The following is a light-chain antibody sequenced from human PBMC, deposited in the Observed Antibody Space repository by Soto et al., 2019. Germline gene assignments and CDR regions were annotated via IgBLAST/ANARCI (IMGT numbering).Light chain of an antibody. CDR3: QQLNAYPLT. CDR1: QSISSY. Sequence: DIQMTQSPSSLSASVGDRVTITCRASQSISSYLNWYQHKPGKAPKLLIYTASSLQSGVPSRFSGSGSGTDFTLTISSLQPEDFATYYCQQLNAYPLTFGGGTKVDIK. J-gene: IGKJ4*01. CDR2: TAS. V-gene: IGKV1-39*01.